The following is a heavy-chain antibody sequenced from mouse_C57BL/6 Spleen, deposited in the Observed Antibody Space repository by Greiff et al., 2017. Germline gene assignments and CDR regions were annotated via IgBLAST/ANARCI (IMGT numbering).Heavy chain of an antibody. CDR1: GFTFNTYA. D-gene: IGHD2-4*01. CDR3: VREGPSYYDYEDWYFDV. Sequence: EVKLVESGGGLVQPKGSLKLSCAASGFTFNTYAMHWVRQAPGKGLEWVARIRSKSSNYATYYADSVKDRFTISRDDSQSMLYLQMNNLKTEDTAMYYCVREGPSYYDYEDWYFDVWGTGTTVTVSS. J-gene: IGHJ1*03. V-gene: IGHV10-3*01. CDR2: IRSKSSNYAT.